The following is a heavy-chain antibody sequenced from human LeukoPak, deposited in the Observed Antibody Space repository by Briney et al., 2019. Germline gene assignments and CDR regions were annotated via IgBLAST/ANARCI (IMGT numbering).Heavy chain of an antibody. CDR3: AKDIHIGHGSGWPES. CDR2: IGGTGVRT. D-gene: IGHD6-19*01. J-gene: IGHJ5*02. Sequence: GGSLRLSCASSGFTFSSYAMSWVRQAPGKGLEWVSTIGGTGVRTYYADSVKGRFTISRDNSKNTLYLQINSLRAEDTAVYYCAKDIHIGHGSGWPESWGQGTLVTVSS. CDR1: GFTFSSYA. V-gene: IGHV3-23*01.